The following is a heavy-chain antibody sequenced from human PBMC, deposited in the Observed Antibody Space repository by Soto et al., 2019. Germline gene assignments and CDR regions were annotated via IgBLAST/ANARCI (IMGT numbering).Heavy chain of an antibody. CDR3: AKDLEGGYSYGYRAYYYYGMDG. V-gene: IGHV3-30*18. D-gene: IGHD5-18*01. Sequence: GGSLSLSCAASGFTFSSYVMHWVRQAPGKGLEWVAVISYDGSNKYYADSVKGRFTISRDNSKNTLYLQMNSLRAEDTAVYYCAKDLEGGYSYGYRAYYYYGMDGWGQGTTVTVSS. CDR1: GFTFSSYV. J-gene: IGHJ6*02. CDR2: ISYDGSNK.